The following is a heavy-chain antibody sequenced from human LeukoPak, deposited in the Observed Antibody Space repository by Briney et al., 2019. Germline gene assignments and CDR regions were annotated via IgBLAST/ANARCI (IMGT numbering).Heavy chain of an antibody. CDR2: MNPNIGNT. J-gene: IGHJ4*02. Sequence: ASVKVSCKASGYTFTSYDINWVRQATGQGLEWMGWMNPNIGNTGYAQKFQGRVTITTDTSTSTAYMELRSLRSDDTAVYYCARDWWGVGYGDYGPIDYWGQGTLVTVSS. CDR1: GYTFTSYD. CDR3: ARDWWGVGYGDYGPIDY. D-gene: IGHD4-17*01. V-gene: IGHV1-8*01.